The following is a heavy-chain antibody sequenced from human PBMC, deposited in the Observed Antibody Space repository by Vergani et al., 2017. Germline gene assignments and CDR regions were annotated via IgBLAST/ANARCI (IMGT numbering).Heavy chain of an antibody. D-gene: IGHD2-15*01. J-gene: IGHJ4*02. CDR2: IHTSGST. V-gene: IGHV4-61*02. CDR3: AGGSCLGGSCYKPLFDY. Sequence: QVQLQESGPGLVKPSQTLSLTCTVSGGSINSHNYYWSWIRQPAGKGLEWIGRIHTSGSTNSNPSLNSRVTMSEDTSKNQFSLNLTTVTAADTAAYFCAGGSCLGGSCYKPLFDYGGQGILVTVSS. CDR1: GGSINSHNYY.